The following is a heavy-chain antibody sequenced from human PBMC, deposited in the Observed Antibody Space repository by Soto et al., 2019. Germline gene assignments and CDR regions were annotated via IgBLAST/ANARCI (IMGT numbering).Heavy chain of an antibody. D-gene: IGHD4-17*01. J-gene: IGHJ5*02. Sequence: PGGSLRLSCAASGFIFSGYAMSWVRQAPGKGLEWVSSISGSGGTIKYAGSVKGRFTISRENSKNTLYLHMNDPGVEDTALYYCTKDGPGHGDYAFDPWGQGTLVTVSS. CDR1: GFIFSGYA. CDR3: TKDGPGHGDYAFDP. V-gene: IGHV3-23*01. CDR2: ISGSGGTI.